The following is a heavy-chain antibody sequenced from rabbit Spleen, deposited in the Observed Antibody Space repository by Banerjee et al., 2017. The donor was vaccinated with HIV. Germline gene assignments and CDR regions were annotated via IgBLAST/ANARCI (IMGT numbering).Heavy chain of an antibody. V-gene: IGHV1S40*01. Sequence: QSLEESGGGLVKPGGTLTLTCTVSGFTLSSYWMCWVRQAPGKGLEWIACIDTNDGDTDYANWPKGRFTVSKTSSTTVFLQMTSLTAADTATYFCARDMDGVIGWNFGWWGPGTLVTVS. CDR2: IDTNDGDT. CDR3: ARDMDGVIGWNFGW. D-gene: IGHD4-1*01. J-gene: IGHJ4*01. CDR1: GFTLSSYW.